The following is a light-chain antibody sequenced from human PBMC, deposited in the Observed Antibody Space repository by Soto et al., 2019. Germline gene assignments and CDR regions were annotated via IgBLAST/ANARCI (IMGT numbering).Light chain of an antibody. CDR3: QSYDSSLSVLYV. Sequence: SVLTQPPSVSGAPGQRVTISCTGGSSNNGAGYDVHWYQQLPGTAPKLLIYDNSNRPSGVPDRFSGSKSGTSASLAITGLQAEDEADYYCQSYDSSLSVLYVFGTGTKVTVL. CDR1: SSNNGAGYD. V-gene: IGLV1-40*01. CDR2: DNS. J-gene: IGLJ1*01.